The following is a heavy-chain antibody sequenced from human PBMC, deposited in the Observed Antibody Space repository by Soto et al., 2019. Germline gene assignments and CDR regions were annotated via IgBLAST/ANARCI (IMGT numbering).Heavy chain of an antibody. CDR3: ARDVGYSGSYYFDY. V-gene: IGHV1-18*01. CDR1: GYTFTSYG. J-gene: IGHJ4*02. D-gene: IGHD1-26*01. Sequence: VASVKVSCKASGYTFTSYGISWVRQAPGQGLEWMGWISAYNGNTNYAQKLQGRVTMTTDTSTSTAYMELRSLRSDDTAVYYCARDVGYSGSYYFDYWGQGTLVTVSS. CDR2: ISAYNGNT.